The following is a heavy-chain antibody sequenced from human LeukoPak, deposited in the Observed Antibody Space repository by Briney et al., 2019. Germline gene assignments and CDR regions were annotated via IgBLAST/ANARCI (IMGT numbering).Heavy chain of an antibody. J-gene: IGHJ5*02. V-gene: IGHV3-7*01. CDR1: GFSFSSNW. CDR2: IKRDGSQK. Sequence: GGSLRLSCAAPGFSFSSNWMGWVRQAPGKGLEWVAHIKRDGSQKYYLDSVKGRFTISRDNAKNSLYLQMDSLRVEDTAVYYCARLGLEVGGPNWFDPWGQGTLVTVSS. D-gene: IGHD1-1*01. CDR3: ARLGLEVGGPNWFDP.